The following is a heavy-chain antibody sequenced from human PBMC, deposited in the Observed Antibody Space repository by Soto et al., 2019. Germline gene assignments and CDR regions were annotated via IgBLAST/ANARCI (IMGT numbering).Heavy chain of an antibody. CDR1: DGSISPNY. J-gene: IGHJ4*02. D-gene: IGHD3-22*01. V-gene: IGHV4-59*08. CDR3: ARLGAYYQALDS. Sequence: QVQLQESGPGLVKPSETLSLKCTVSDGSISPNYWTWIRQPPGKGLEWIGYIYYAGTTTYHPSLKSRVSISLDTSKNEVPLKLTSVTAADTAVYYCARLGAYYQALDSWGQGILVTVSS. CDR2: IYYAGTT.